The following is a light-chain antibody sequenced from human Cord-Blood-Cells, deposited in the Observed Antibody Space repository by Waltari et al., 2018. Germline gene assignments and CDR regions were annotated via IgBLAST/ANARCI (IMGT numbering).Light chain of an antibody. CDR2: DVI. J-gene: IGLJ2*01. CDR1: SSDVCGYNY. V-gene: IGLV2-11*01. Sequence: QSALTQPRSVSGSPGQSVTISCTGTSSDVCGYNYVSWYQQHPGKAPKLMIYDVIKRPSGVPDRFSGSKSGNTASLTISGLQAEDEADYYCCSYAGSYTLVFGGGTKLTVL. CDR3: CSYAGSYTLV.